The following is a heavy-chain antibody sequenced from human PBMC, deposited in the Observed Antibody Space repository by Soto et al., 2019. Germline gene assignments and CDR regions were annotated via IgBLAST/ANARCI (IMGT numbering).Heavy chain of an antibody. J-gene: IGHJ6*02. CDR2: IYPGDSDT. Sequence: GESLKISCKGSGYSFTSYWIGWVRQMPGKGLEWMGIIYPGDSDTRYSPSFQGQVTISADKSISTAYLQWSSLKASDTAMYYCASSDCSSTSCLYYYYGMDVWGQGTTVTVPS. V-gene: IGHV5-51*01. CDR3: ASSDCSSTSCLYYYYGMDV. CDR1: GYSFTSYW. D-gene: IGHD2-2*01.